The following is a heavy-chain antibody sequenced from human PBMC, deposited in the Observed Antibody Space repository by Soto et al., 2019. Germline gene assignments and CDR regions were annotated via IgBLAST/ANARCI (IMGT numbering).Heavy chain of an antibody. CDR2: IVPMFATA. D-gene: IGHD6-6*01. J-gene: IGHJ6*02. CDR3: ARNGNYSSSLSKYSGMAV. V-gene: IGHV1-69*13. Sequence: ASVNVSCKASGCTFAHFIMNWVRQAPGPGREWMGGIVPMFATATYAEKFKGRVTISATGSTSTAYMELTSLRSEDTAVYYCARNGNYSSSLSKYSGMAVWGQGTTVTVSS. CDR1: GCTFAHFI.